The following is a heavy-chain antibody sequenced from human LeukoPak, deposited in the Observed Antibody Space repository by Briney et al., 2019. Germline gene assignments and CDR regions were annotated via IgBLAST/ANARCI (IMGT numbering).Heavy chain of an antibody. CDR2: ISGDGSTT. CDR3: ARLDILTGNYYYFNF. V-gene: IGHV3-74*01. CDR1: GFTFSSYW. Sequence: GGSLRLSCAPSGFTFSSYWMHWIRQAPGMGLVWVSRISGDGSTTSYADSVKGRFTISRDNAKNTLYLQMNSLRAEDTAVYYCARLDILTGNYYYFNFWGQGTLVAVSS. J-gene: IGHJ4*02. D-gene: IGHD3-9*01.